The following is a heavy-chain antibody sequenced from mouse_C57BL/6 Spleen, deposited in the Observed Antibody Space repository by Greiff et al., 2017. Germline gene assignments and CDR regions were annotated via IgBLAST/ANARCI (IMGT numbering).Heavy chain of an antibody. V-gene: IGHV1-55*01. CDR3: AREEDGNHWYFDV. CDR1: GYTFTSYW. D-gene: IGHD2-1*01. J-gene: IGHJ1*03. CDR2: IYPGSGST. Sequence: QVQLQQPGAELVKPGASVKMSCKASGYTFTSYWMTWVKQRPGQGLEWIGDIYPGSGSTNYNEKFKGKATLTADKSSSTAYMQLSSLTSEDSAVYFCAREEDGNHWYFDVWGTGTTVTVSS.